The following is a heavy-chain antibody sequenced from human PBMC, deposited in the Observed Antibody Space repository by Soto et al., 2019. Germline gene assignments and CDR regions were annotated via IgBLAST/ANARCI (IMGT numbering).Heavy chain of an antibody. CDR3: APPTLETGMPSGY. D-gene: IGHD3-3*01. V-gene: IGHV1-18*01. CDR2: IGGYKGNT. Sequence: QVQLVQSGAEVREPGASVKVSCKASGYTFTNYGVSWVRQAPGQGLEWMGWIGGYKGNTNYAQKLQGRVTLTTDTXPSTADLELRSLRADATDVYYCAPPTLETGMPSGYWGQGTLVTVSS. J-gene: IGHJ4*02. CDR1: GYTFTNYG.